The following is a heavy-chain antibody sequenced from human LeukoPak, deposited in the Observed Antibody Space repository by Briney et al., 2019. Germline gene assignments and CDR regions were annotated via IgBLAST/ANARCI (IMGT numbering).Heavy chain of an antibody. Sequence: GGSLRLFCAASGFIVSSNYMSWVRQAPGKGREGVSVIYSGGSTYYADSVKGRFTISRDNSKNTLYLQMNSLRAEDTAVYYCARKGGVAARTYYYYYMDAWGKGTTVTVSS. CDR1: GFIVSSNY. V-gene: IGHV3-53*01. J-gene: IGHJ6*03. CDR2: IYSGGST. D-gene: IGHD6-6*01. CDR3: ARKGGVAARTYYYYYMDA.